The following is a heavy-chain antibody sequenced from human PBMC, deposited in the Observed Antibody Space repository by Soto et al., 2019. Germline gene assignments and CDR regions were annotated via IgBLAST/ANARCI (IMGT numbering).Heavy chain of an antibody. CDR1: GFTFSSYS. CDR3: ARRSYDSSGYYYNPFDY. J-gene: IGHJ4*02. Sequence: PGGSLRLSCAASGFTFSSYSMNWVRQAPGKGLEWVSSISSSSSYIYYADSVKGRFTISRDNAKNSLYLQMNSLRAEDTAVYYCARRSYDSSGYYYNPFDYWGQGTLVTVSS. V-gene: IGHV3-21*01. D-gene: IGHD3-22*01. CDR2: ISSSSSYI.